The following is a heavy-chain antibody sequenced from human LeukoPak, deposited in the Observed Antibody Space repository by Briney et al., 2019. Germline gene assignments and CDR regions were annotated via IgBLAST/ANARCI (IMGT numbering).Heavy chain of an antibody. D-gene: IGHD6-13*01. CDR1: GFTFSNAW. CDR3: AKGYSSSWYAYGMDV. Sequence: GGSLRLSCAASGFTFSNAWTNWVRQAPGKGPEWVGRIKSKTDGGTTDYAAPVKGRFTISRDDSKNTLYLQMNSLRAEDTALYYCAKGYSSSWYAYGMDVWGQGTTVTVSS. CDR2: IKSKTDGGTT. J-gene: IGHJ6*02. V-gene: IGHV3-15*07.